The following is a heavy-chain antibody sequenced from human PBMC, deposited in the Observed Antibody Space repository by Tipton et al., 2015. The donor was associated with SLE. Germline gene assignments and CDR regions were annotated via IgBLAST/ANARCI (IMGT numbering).Heavy chain of an antibody. CDR1: GGSISSHY. CDR2: IYYSGRT. D-gene: IGHD1-26*01. V-gene: IGHV4-59*08. CDR3: ARHSRGRGGATPFDY. J-gene: IGHJ4*02. Sequence: LRLSCTVSGGSISSHYWSWIRQPPEKGLEWIGYIYYSGRTNYNPSLKSRVTISVDTSKNQFSLKLSSVTAADTAVYYCARHSRGRGGATPFDYWGQGTLVTVSS.